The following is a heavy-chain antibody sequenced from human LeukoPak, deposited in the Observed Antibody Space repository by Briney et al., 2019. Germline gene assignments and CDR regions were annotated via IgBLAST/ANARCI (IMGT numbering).Heavy chain of an antibody. CDR2: INPSSGGT. D-gene: IGHD1-26*01. J-gene: IGHJ6*02. Sequence: ASVKVSCKASGSTFTGYYVHWVRQAPGQGLEWMGWINPSSGGTNSEKTFQGRVTMTGAPSISTAYMELSRLRSDDTAVYYCAREGPPYSNPIIVGATTNYYGMDVWGQGTTVTVSS. CDR3: AREGPPYSNPIIVGATTNYYGMDV. V-gene: IGHV1-2*02. CDR1: GSTFTGYY.